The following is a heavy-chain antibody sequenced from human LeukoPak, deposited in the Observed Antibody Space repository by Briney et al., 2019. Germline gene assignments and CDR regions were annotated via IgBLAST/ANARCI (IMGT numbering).Heavy chain of an antibody. CDR3: ARGSSGWPYYFDY. CDR1: GYTFTSYD. J-gene: IGHJ4*02. D-gene: IGHD6-19*01. V-gene: IGHV1-46*01. Sequence: ASVKVSCKASGYTFTSYDINWVRQATGQGLEWMGIINPSGGSTSYAQKFQGRVTMTRDTSTSTVYMELSSLRSEDTAVYYCARGSSGWPYYFDYWGQGTLVTVSS. CDR2: INPSGGST.